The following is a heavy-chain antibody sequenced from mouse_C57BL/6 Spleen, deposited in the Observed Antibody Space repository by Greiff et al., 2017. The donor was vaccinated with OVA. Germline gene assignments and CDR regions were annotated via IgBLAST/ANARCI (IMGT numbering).Heavy chain of an antibody. Sequence: VQLQQSGAELMKPGASVKLSCKATGYTFTGYWIEWVKQRPGHGLEWIGAILPGSGSTNYNEKFKGKATFTADTSSNTAYMQLSSLTTEDSAIYYCARSGYYYGSSSYFDYWGQGTTLTVSS. CDR2: ILPGSGST. D-gene: IGHD1-1*01. CDR1: GYTFTGYW. V-gene: IGHV1-9*01. CDR3: ARSGYYYGSSSYFDY. J-gene: IGHJ2*01.